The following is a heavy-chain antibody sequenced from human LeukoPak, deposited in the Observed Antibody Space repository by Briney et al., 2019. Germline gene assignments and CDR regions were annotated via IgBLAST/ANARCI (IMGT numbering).Heavy chain of an antibody. D-gene: IGHD6-19*01. Sequence: ASVKVSCKASGYTFTGYYMHWVRQAPGQGLEWMGWINPNSGGTNYAQKFQGRVTMTRDTSISTAYMELSRLRSDDTAVYYCARHPKRIAVAVKRNWFDPWGQGTLVTVSS. V-gene: IGHV1-2*02. CDR3: ARHPKRIAVAVKRNWFDP. CDR1: GYTFTGYY. CDR2: INPNSGGT. J-gene: IGHJ5*02.